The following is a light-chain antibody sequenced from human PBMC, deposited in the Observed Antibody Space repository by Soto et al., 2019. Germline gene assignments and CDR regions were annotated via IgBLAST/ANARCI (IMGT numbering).Light chain of an antibody. CDR3: QQSYITPP. CDR2: AAS. J-gene: IGKJ3*01. V-gene: IGKV1-27*01. CDR1: QGISNY. Sequence: DIQITQFPSSLSASIVDRVPITFRESQGISNYLAWYQQKPGKVPKLLIYAASTLQSGVPSRFSGSGSGTDFTLTISSLQPEDFATCYCQQSYITPPFGPGTKVDI.